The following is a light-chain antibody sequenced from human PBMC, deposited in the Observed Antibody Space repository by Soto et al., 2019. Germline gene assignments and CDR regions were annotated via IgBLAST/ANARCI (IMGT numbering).Light chain of an antibody. CDR2: EVS. Sequence: QSALTQPPSASGSPGQSVTISCTGTSSDVGGYNYVPWYQQHPGKAPKLMIYEVSKRPSGVPDRFSGSKSGNTASLTVSGLQAEDEADYYCSSYAGSKNVFGTGTKLTVL. CDR3: SSYAGSKNV. J-gene: IGLJ1*01. V-gene: IGLV2-8*01. CDR1: SSDVGGYNY.